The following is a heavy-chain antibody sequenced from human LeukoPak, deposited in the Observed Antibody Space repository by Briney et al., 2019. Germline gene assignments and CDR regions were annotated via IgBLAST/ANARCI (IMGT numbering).Heavy chain of an antibody. J-gene: IGHJ4*02. CDR3: AVGQWLVGNY. Sequence: GGSLRLSCAASGFTFSSYEMNWVRQAQGKGLEWVSYISSSGSTIYYADSVKGRFTISRDNAKNSLYLQMNSLRAEDTAVYYCAVGQWLVGNYWGQGTLVTVSS. CDR1: GFTFSSYE. CDR2: ISSSGSTI. D-gene: IGHD6-19*01. V-gene: IGHV3-48*03.